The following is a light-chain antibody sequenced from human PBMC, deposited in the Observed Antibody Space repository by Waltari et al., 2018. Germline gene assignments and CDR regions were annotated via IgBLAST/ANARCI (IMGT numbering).Light chain of an antibody. CDR1: TSNVGDNH. V-gene: IGLV1-51*01. CDR2: ANN. Sequence: QSVLTQPPSVSAAPGQKVTISCSGSTSNVGDNHVSWYQQVPGTSPQLLIYANNKRPSGIPDRFSGSKTGTSATLAIIGLQTGDEADYYCGTWDSSLSVGVFGGGTKLTVL. CDR3: GTWDSSLSVGV. J-gene: IGLJ3*02.